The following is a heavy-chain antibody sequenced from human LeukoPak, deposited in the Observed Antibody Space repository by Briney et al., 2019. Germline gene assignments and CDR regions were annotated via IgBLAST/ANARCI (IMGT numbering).Heavy chain of an antibody. D-gene: IGHD5-24*01. CDR1: GFTFSSYA. CDR3: TRVGYIDEGIDY. V-gene: IGHV3-48*01. J-gene: IGHJ4*02. CDR2: ISSSSGTI. Sequence: GGSLRLSCAASGFTFSSYAMNWVRQAPGKGLEWVSYISSSSGTIYYADSVKGRFTISRDNAKNSLYLQMNSLRAEDTAIYYCTRVGYIDEGIDYWGQGTLVTVSS.